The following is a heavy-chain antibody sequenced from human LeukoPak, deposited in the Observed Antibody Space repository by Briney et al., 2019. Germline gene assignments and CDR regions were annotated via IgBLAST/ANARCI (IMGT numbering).Heavy chain of an antibody. CDR2: IYPGDSDT. CDR3: ARQAVPAAIWFDP. V-gene: IGHV5-51*01. J-gene: IGHJ5*02. Sequence: GESLKISCKGSGYSFTSYWIGWVRQMPGKGLEWMGIIYPGDSDTRYSPSFQGQVTISADKSISTAYLQWSSLKASDTAMCYCARQAVPAAIWFDPWGQGTLVTVSS. CDR1: GYSFTSYW. D-gene: IGHD2-2*01.